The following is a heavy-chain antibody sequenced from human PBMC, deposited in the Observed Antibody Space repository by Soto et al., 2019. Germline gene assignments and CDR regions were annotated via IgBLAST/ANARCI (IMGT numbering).Heavy chain of an antibody. V-gene: IGHV3-33*01. Sequence: QVQLVESGGGVVQPGRSLRLSCAASGFTFSSHGMHWVRQAPGKGLDWVAGIWYDGSRIYYADSVEGRFTISRDSSKNVLYLQMDSMRAEETAVYYCARWYYGAGGNYGMDVWGRGTTGTFSS. D-gene: IGHD3-10*01. J-gene: IGHJ6*02. CDR3: ARWYYGAGGNYGMDV. CDR1: GFTFSSHG. CDR2: IWYDGSRI.